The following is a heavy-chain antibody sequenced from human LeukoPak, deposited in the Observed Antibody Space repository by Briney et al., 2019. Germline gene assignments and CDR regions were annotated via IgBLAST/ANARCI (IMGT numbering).Heavy chain of an antibody. CDR2: INPSGGST. Sequence: ASVKVSCKASGYTFTSYYMHWVRQAPGQGLEWMGIINPSGGSTSYAQKFQGRVTMTRDMSTSTVYVELSSLRSEDTAVYYCARGRSRSDYDFWSGYYGHYWGQGTLVTVSS. CDR1: GYTFTSYY. V-gene: IGHV1-46*01. D-gene: IGHD3-3*01. J-gene: IGHJ4*02. CDR3: ARGRSRSDYDFWSGYYGHY.